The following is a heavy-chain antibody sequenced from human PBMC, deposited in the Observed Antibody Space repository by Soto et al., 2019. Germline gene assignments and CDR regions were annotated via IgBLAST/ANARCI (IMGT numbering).Heavy chain of an antibody. D-gene: IGHD6-25*01. CDR1: GYSFTSYW. V-gene: IGHV5-51*01. J-gene: IGHJ6*02. CDR2: IYPGDSDT. Sequence: EVQLVQSGAEVKKPGESLKISCKGSGYSFTSYWIGWVRQMPGKGLEWMGIIYPGDSDTRYRPSFQGQVTISADKSTSTAYLQWSSLKASDTAMYYCAIHETAPPEDYYYGMDVWGQGTTVTVSS. CDR3: AIHETAPPEDYYYGMDV.